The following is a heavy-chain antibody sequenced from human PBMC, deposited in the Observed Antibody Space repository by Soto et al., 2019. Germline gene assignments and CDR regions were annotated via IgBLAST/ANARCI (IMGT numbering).Heavy chain of an antibody. J-gene: IGHJ4*02. D-gene: IGHD5-18*01. CDR3: ARCPWLYSYGLGPFDY. Sequence: SETLSLTCAVYGGSFSGYYWSWIRQPPGKGLEWIGEINHSGSTNYNPSLKSRVTISVDTSKNQFSLKLSSVTAADTAVYYCARCPWLYSYGLGPFDYWGKGTLVTVSS. V-gene: IGHV4-34*01. CDR2: INHSGST. CDR1: GGSFSGYY.